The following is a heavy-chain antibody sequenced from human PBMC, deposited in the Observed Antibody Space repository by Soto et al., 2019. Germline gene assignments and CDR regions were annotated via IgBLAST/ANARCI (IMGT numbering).Heavy chain of an antibody. V-gene: IGHV3-30*18. CDR3: AKALGELSPESYDY. CDR1: GFTFSDYA. J-gene: IGHJ4*02. D-gene: IGHD3-16*02. CDR2: ISYDGSEK. Sequence: QVQLVESGGGVVQPGRSLRLSCAASGFTFSDYAMHWVRQAPGKGLEWVAVISYDGSEKYHVDSVKGRFTISRDNSKNTLSLQMNSLRVDYTAMYYCAKALGELSPESYDYWGQGTLITVSS.